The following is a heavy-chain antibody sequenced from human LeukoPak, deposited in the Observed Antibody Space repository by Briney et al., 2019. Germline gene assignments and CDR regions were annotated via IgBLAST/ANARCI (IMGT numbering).Heavy chain of an antibody. Sequence: SETLSLTCTVSGGSISSYYWSWIRQPPGKGLEWIGYIYYSGSTNYNPSLKSRVTISVDTSKNQFSLKLSSVTAADTAVYYCARDPSSRTYFDYWGQGTLVTVSS. CDR1: GGSISSYY. D-gene: IGHD6-13*01. V-gene: IGHV4-59*01. J-gene: IGHJ4*02. CDR3: ARDPSSRTYFDY. CDR2: IYYSGST.